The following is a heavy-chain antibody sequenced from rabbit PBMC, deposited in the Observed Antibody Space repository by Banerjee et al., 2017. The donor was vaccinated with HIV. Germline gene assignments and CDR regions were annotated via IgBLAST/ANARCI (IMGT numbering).Heavy chain of an antibody. D-gene: IGHD1-1*01. CDR1: GVSFSSSSY. CDR3: ARDTSSSFSSYGMDL. V-gene: IGHV1S40*01. CDR2: IDTGSSGFT. Sequence: QSLAESGGDLVKPGASLTLTCTASGVSFSSSSYMCWVRQAPGKGLEWIACIDTGSSGFTYFATWAKGRFTCSKTSSTTVTLQMTRLTAADTATYFCARDTSSSFSSYGMDLRGPGTLVTVS. J-gene: IGHJ6*01.